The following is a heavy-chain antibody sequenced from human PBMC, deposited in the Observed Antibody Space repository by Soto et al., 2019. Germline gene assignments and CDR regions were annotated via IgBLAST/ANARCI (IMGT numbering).Heavy chain of an antibody. CDR1: GDSITDYY. CDR2: IHHTGTA. J-gene: IGHJ4*02. Sequence: QVQLQESGPGLVKPSETLSLTCTVSGDSITDYYWSWIRESPGKGLEWIAYIHHTGTANYNPSLTGRVTISVDTSKSQFSLRLSSVTAADTAVYFCARYSVATIRFFDYWGQGTLVTVSS. D-gene: IGHD5-12*01. V-gene: IGHV4-59*01. CDR3: ARYSVATIRFFDY.